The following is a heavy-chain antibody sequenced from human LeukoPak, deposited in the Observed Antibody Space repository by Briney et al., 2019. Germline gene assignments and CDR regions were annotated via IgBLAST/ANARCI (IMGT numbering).Heavy chain of an antibody. Sequence: GAPVKVSCKASGGTFSSSVISWVRQAPGQGLEWMGRIIPIFGTANYAQKFQGRVTITTDESTSTAYMALSSLRSEDTAVYYCARDRGSYDGDAFDIWGQGTMVTVSS. J-gene: IGHJ3*02. CDR3: ARDRGSYDGDAFDI. CDR2: IIPIFGTA. D-gene: IGHD1-26*01. V-gene: IGHV1-69*05. CDR1: GGTFSSSV.